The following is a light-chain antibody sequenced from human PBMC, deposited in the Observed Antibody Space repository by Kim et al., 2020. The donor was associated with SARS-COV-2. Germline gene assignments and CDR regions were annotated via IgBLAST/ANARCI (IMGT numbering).Light chain of an antibody. CDR1: QSIRTN. J-gene: IGKJ5*01. CDR3: QQYNNWPPLIT. Sequence: EIVMTQSPAALSVSPGERATLSCRASQSIRTNLAWYQQKPGQAPRLLIYDASTRVTGVPARFSGTGSETEFTLTISSLQSEDFAIYYCQQYNNWPPLITFGQGTRLEIK. CDR2: DAS. V-gene: IGKV3-15*01.